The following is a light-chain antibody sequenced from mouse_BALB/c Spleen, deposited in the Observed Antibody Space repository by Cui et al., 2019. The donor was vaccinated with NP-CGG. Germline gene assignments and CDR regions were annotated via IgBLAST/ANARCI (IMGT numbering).Light chain of an antibody. CDR1: TGAVTTNSY. CDR2: GTN. CDR3: ALWYNNHWV. J-gene: IGLJ1*01. Sequence: ALLSHETALTTSPGETVTLTCRSSTGAVTTNSYANWVQEKPDHLFTGLIGGTNNRTPGVPARFSGSLIGDKAALTITGAQTEDEAIYFCALWYNNHWVFGGGTKLTVL. V-gene: IGLV1*01.